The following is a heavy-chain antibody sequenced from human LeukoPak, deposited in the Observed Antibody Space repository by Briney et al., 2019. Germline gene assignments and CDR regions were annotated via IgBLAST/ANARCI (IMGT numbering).Heavy chain of an antibody. J-gene: IGHJ4*02. D-gene: IGHD1-26*01. Sequence: GGSLRLSCAASGFTFSSYAMHWVRQAPGKGLEWVAVISYDGSNKYYADSVKGRFTISRDNSKNTLYLQMNSLRAEDTAVYYCARLLSGSSGSYSYYFDYWGQGTLVTVSS. CDR1: GFTFSSYA. CDR3: ARLLSGSSGSYSYYFDY. CDR2: ISYDGSNK. V-gene: IGHV3-30-3*01.